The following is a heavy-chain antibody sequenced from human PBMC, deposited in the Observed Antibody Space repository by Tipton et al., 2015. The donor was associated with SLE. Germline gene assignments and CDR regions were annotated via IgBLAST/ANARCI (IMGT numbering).Heavy chain of an antibody. D-gene: IGHD6-13*01. CDR1: GGPISSNNW. V-gene: IGHV4-4*02. CDR3: ARGSAQLVLYY. CDR2: IHHSGST. J-gene: IGHJ4*02. Sequence: SLRLSCAVSGGPISSNNWWSWVRQPPGKGLEWIGEIHHSGSTNYNTSLKSRVTISVDKSQNQFSLNLSSVTAADTAVYYCARGSAQLVLYYWGQGTLVTVSS.